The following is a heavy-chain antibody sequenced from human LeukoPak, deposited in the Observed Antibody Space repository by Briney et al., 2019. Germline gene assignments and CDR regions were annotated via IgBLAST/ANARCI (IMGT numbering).Heavy chain of an antibody. V-gene: IGHV4-61*01. CDR3: ARDPGGYFNY. CDR1: GGSVNSGNYY. D-gene: IGHD3-22*01. J-gene: IGHJ4*02. CDR2: IYYSGST. Sequence: SETLSLTCTVSGGSVNSGNYYWSWIRQPPGKGLEWIGFIYYSGSTNYNPSLKSRVTISVDTSKNQFSLKLSSVTAADTAVYYCARDPGGYFNYWGQGTLATVSS.